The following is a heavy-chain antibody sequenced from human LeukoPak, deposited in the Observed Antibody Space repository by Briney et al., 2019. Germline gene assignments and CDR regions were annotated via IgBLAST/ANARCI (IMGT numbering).Heavy chain of an antibody. CDR2: IYYSGST. D-gene: IGHD2-15*01. V-gene: IGHV4-39*07. CDR3: ARVARYCSGGSCRWFDP. Sequence: SETLSLTCVVYGGSFSAFYWDWDWIRQPPGKGLVWIGSIYYSGSTYYNPSLKSRVTISVDTSKNQFSLKLSSVTAADTAVYYCARVARYCSGGSCRWFDPWGQGTLVTVSS. CDR1: GGSFSAFYWD. J-gene: IGHJ5*02.